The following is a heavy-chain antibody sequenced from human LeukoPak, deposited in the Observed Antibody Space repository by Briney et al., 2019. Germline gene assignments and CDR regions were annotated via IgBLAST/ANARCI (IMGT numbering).Heavy chain of an antibody. CDR2: IWYNESNK. CDR1: GFSSYG. CDR3: AREGYSRTWYFDY. J-gene: IGHJ4*02. D-gene: IGHD6-13*01. V-gene: IGHV3-33*01. Sequence: GGSLRLSCAASGFSSYGMHWVRQAPGKGLEWVAVIWYNESNKYYADSVKGRFTISKDNSRNTLYLQMNSLRAEDTTVYYCAREGYSRTWYFDYWGQGTLVTVSS.